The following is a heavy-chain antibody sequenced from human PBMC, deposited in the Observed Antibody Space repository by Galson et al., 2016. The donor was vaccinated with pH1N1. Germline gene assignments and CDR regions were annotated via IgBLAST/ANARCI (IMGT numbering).Heavy chain of an antibody. CDR1: GYTFTNYG. D-gene: IGHD1-26*01. Sequence: SVKVSCKASGYTFTNYGITWVRQAPGQGLEWMAWMSAYNGNTNYAQKFQGRVTMATDTSTNTAYMELRNLTSDDTAVYYCARDSKGGIPFHYWGQGTLVIVSA. V-gene: IGHV1-18*01. CDR2: MSAYNGNT. CDR3: ARDSKGGIPFHY. J-gene: IGHJ4*02.